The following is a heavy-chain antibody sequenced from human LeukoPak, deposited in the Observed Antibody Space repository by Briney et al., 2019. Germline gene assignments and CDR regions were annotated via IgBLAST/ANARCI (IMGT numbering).Heavy chain of an antibody. D-gene: IGHD2-15*01. CDR1: GFTFSSYS. CDR3: ARDGEYCSAGCTSHSYSYGLDV. J-gene: IGHJ6*02. CDR2: ISSSSSYI. Sequence: GGSLRLSCAASGFTFSSYSMNWVRQAPGKGLEWVSSISSSSSYIYYADSVKGRFTISRDNAKNSLYLQMNSLRAEDTSVYYCARDGEYCSAGCTSHSYSYGLDVWGQGTTVTVSS. V-gene: IGHV3-21*01.